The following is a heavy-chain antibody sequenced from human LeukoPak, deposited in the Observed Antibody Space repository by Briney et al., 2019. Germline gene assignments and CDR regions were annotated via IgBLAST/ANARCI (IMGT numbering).Heavy chain of an antibody. V-gene: IGHV5-51*01. D-gene: IGHD3-10*01. CDR3: ARLGSGSFYIKSWFDR. CDR2: IYPADSDT. J-gene: IGHJ5*02. Sequence: GESLKISCNGSGYSFTSYWIGWVRQMPGKGLEWMGIIYPADSDTRYSPSFQGQVTISADKSISTAYLQCSSLKASDTAMYYCARLGSGSFYIKSWFDRWGQGTLVTVSS. CDR1: GYSFTSYW.